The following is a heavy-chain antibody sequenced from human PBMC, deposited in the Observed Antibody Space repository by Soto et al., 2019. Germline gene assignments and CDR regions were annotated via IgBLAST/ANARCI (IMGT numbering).Heavy chain of an antibody. Sequence: SETLSLTCTVSGGSISSGDYYWSWIRQPPGKGLEWIGYIYYSGSTYYNPSLKSRVTISVDTSKNQFSLKLSSVTAADTAVYYCARDRYYGSGSYSNWFDPWGQGTLVTVSS. D-gene: IGHD3-10*01. CDR2: IYYSGST. CDR3: ARDRYYGSGSYSNWFDP. V-gene: IGHV4-30-4*01. CDR1: GGSISSGDYY. J-gene: IGHJ5*02.